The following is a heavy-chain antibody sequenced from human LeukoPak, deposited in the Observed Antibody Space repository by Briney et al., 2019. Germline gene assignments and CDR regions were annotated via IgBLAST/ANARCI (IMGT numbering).Heavy chain of an antibody. CDR3: ASGYYYVFAFDI. Sequence: PSETLSLTCTVSGGSISSSSYYWGWIRQPPGKGLEWIGSIYYSGSTYYNPSLKSRVTISVDTSKNQFSLKLSSVTAADTAVYYCASGYYYVFAFDIWGQGTMVTVSS. D-gene: IGHD3-22*01. V-gene: IGHV4-39*07. CDR1: GGSISSSSYY. CDR2: IYYSGST. J-gene: IGHJ3*02.